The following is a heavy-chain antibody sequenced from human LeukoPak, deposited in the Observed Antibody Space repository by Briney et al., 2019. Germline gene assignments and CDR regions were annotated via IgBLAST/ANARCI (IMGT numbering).Heavy chain of an antibody. CDR2: INDSGDKT. D-gene: IGHD1-7*01. CDR1: GLTFRNYA. V-gene: IGHV3-23*01. Sequence: PGGSLRLSCAASGLTFRNYAMSWVRQAPGKGLEWVSAINDSGDKTSYSDSVKGRFTISRDNAKNSIYLQMNSLRVDDTAVYYCARWNIRGTAHQLDYWGQGSLVTVSS. J-gene: IGHJ4*02. CDR3: ARWNIRGTAHQLDY.